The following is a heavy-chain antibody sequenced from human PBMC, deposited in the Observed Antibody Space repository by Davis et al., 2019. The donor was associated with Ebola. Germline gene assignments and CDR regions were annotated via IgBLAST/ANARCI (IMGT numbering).Heavy chain of an antibody. V-gene: IGHV3-30*14. Sequence: GESLKISCAASGFTFSSYAMHWVRQAPGKGLEWVAVISYDGSNKYYADSVKGRFTISRDNSKNTLYLQMKSLRAEDTAVYYCARDQGLIVGGKGYWGQGTLVTVSS. CDR1: GFTFSSYA. D-gene: IGHD1-26*01. CDR3: ARDQGLIVGGKGY. J-gene: IGHJ4*02. CDR2: ISYDGSNK.